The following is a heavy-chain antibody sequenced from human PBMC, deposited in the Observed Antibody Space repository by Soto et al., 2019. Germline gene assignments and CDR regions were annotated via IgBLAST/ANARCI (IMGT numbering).Heavy chain of an antibody. Sequence: GGSLRLSCAASGFTFTNYAMSWVRQAPGKGLEWVSVISGSGGSTYYADSVKGRFTISRDNSKNTLYLQMNSLRAEDTAVYYCAKCARGYSDYEASYFDYWGLGTLVTVSS. D-gene: IGHD4-17*01. CDR3: AKCARGYSDYEASYFDY. V-gene: IGHV3-23*01. CDR2: ISGSGGST. J-gene: IGHJ4*02. CDR1: GFTFTNYA.